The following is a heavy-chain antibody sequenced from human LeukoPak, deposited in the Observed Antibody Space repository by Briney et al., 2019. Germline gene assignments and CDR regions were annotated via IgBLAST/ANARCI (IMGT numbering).Heavy chain of an antibody. V-gene: IGHV5-51*01. CDR2: ICPGDSDT. D-gene: IGHD1-26*01. CDR1: GYSFTSYW. J-gene: IGHJ5*02. Sequence: GESLKISCKGSGYSFTSYWIGWVRQMPGKGLEWMGIICPGDSDTRYSPSFQGQVTISADKSISTAYLQWSSLKASDTAMYYCARQRTYSGSYYGWFDPWGQGTLVTVSS. CDR3: ARQRTYSGSYYGWFDP.